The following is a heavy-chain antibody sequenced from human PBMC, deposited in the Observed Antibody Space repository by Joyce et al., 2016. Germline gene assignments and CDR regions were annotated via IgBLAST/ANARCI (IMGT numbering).Heavy chain of an antibody. CDR3: TRSIGAFDP. V-gene: IGHV3-53*01. Sequence: VESGGGLIYPGGSLTLSCAASRFSVSSNYMSWVRQAPGKGLEWVSAISGGDGKSYADSVEGRFTIFRDNSENKLYLQMTSLRAEDTAVYYCTRSIGAFDPWGQGTLVTVSS. CDR2: ISGGDGK. J-gene: IGHJ5*02. CDR1: RFSVSSNY. D-gene: IGHD6-6*01.